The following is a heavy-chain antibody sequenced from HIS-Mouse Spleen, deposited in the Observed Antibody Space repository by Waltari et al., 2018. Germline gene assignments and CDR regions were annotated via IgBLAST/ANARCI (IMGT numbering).Heavy chain of an antibody. Sequence: QVQLQQWGAGLLKPSETLSLTCAVYGGSFRGYYWSWHPQPPGKGLEWKGEINPSGSTNYNPSLKSRVTISVDTSKNQFSLKLSSVTAADTAVYYCASRTGDREYYFDYWGQGTLVTVSS. V-gene: IGHV4-34*01. CDR3: ASRTGDREYYFDY. J-gene: IGHJ4*02. CDR2: INPSGST. CDR1: GGSFRGYY. D-gene: IGHD7-27*01.